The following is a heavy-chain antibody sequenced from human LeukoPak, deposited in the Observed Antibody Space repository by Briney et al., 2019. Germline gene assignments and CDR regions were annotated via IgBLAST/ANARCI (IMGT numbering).Heavy chain of an antibody. D-gene: IGHD3-3*01. V-gene: IGHV4-59*05. CDR3: AKTYYDFWSGYREGYFDY. CDR2: IYYSGST. J-gene: IGHJ4*02. CDR1: GFTFSSYW. Sequence: PGGSLRLSCAASGFTFSSYWMSWVRQAPGKGLEWIGSIYYSGSTYYNPSLKSRVTISVDTSKNQFSLKLSSVTAADTAVYYCAKTYYDFWSGYREGYFDYWGQGTLVTVSS.